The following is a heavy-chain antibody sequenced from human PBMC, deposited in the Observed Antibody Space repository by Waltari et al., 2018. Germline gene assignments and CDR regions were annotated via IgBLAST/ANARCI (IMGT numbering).Heavy chain of an antibody. J-gene: IGHJ5*02. V-gene: IGHV4-59*01. CDR3: ARETIAAAGKGFDP. Sequence: QVQLQESGPGLVKPSETLSLTCTVSGGSISSYYWSWTRQPPGKGLEWIGYIYYSGSTNYNPSLKSRVTISVDTSKNQFSLKLSSVTAADTAVYYCARETIAAAGKGFDPWGQGTLVTVSS. D-gene: IGHD6-13*01. CDR1: GGSISSYY. CDR2: IYYSGST.